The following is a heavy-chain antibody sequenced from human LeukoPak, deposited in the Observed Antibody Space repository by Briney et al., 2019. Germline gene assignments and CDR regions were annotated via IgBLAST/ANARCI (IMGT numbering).Heavy chain of an antibody. Sequence: SETLSLTCTVSGGSISSGGYYWSWIRQHPGKGLEWIGYIYYSGSTYYNPSLKSRVTISVDTSKNQFSLKLSSVTAADTAVYYCARTPVGYSSGWYYWYYFDYWGQGTLVTVSS. J-gene: IGHJ4*02. CDR2: IYYSGST. D-gene: IGHD6-19*01. V-gene: IGHV4-31*03. CDR1: GGSISSGGYY. CDR3: ARTPVGYSSGWYYWYYFDY.